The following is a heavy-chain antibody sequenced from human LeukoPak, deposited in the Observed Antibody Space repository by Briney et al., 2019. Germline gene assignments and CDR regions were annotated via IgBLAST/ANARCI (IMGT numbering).Heavy chain of an antibody. Sequence: GGSLRLSCAASGFIFSNYWMSWVRQAPGKGLEWVAIINQDGREKHYMDSVKGRFTISRDNAKDSLYLQMNSLRAEDTALYYCAVATRSFFPGYWWGQGTLVTVSS. CDR2: INQDGREK. J-gene: IGHJ4*02. V-gene: IGHV3-7*01. CDR1: GFIFSNYW. CDR3: AVATRSFFPGYW. D-gene: IGHD5-12*01.